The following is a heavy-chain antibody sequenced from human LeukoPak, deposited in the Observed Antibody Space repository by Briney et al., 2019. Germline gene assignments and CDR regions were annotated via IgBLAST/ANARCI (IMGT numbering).Heavy chain of an antibody. Sequence: GASVKVSCKASGYTFTSYYMHWVRQAPGQGLEWMRIINPSGGGTNYAQQFQGRVTMTRDTSTSTVYMELSSLTSEDTAVYYCARGPKWELTEWGQGTLVTVSS. CDR2: INPSGGGT. V-gene: IGHV1-46*01. CDR1: GYTFTSYY. J-gene: IGHJ4*02. D-gene: IGHD1-26*01. CDR3: ARGPKWELTE.